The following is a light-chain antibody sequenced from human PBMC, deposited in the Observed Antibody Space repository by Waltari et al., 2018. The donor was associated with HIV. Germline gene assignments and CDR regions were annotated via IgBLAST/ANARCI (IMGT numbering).Light chain of an antibody. J-gene: IGLJ2*01. CDR3: QVWDSSSDHVV. V-gene: IGLV3-21*04. Sequence: SYVLTQPPSVSVAPGKTARITCGGNNIGSKRGHWYQQKPGQAPVLVIYYDSDRPSGIPERFSGSNSGNTATLTISRVEAGDEADYYCQVWDSSSDHVVFGGGTKLTVL. CDR1: NIGSKR. CDR2: YDS.